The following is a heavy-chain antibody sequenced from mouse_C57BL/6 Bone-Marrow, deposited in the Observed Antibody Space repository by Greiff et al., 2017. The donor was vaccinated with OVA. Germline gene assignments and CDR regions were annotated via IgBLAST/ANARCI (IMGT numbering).Heavy chain of an antibody. V-gene: IGHV1-80*01. Sequence: VQLQQSGAELVKPGASVKISCKASGYAFSSYWMNWVKQRPGKGLEWIGQIYPGDGDTNYNGKFKGKATLTADKSSSTAYMQLSSLTSEDSAVYFCARVGDYYYGSSPAWFAYWGQGTLVTVSA. CDR1: GYAFSSYW. D-gene: IGHD1-1*01. CDR3: ARVGDYYYGSSPAWFAY. CDR2: IYPGDGDT. J-gene: IGHJ3*01.